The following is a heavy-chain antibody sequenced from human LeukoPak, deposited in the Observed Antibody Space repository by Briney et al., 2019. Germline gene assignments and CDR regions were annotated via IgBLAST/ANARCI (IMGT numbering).Heavy chain of an antibody. Sequence: ASVKVSCKVSGYTLTELSMHWVRQAPGKGLEWMGGFDPEDGETIYAQKFQGRVTMTEDTSTDTAYMELSSLRSEDTAVYYCARGRIGSLRAGGWFDPWGQGTLVTVSS. CDR3: ARGRIGSLRAGGWFDP. V-gene: IGHV1-24*01. D-gene: IGHD3-10*01. J-gene: IGHJ5*02. CDR1: GYTLTELS. CDR2: FDPEDGET.